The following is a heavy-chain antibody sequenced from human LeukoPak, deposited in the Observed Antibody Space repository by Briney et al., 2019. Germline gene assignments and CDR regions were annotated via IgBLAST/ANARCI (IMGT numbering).Heavy chain of an antibody. J-gene: IGHJ5*02. Sequence: SAKVTCKASGGTFSSYAISWVRQAPGQRLEWMGGIIPPFGTATYAQTFKGRVTIITAESTSRAYIELSSLRSEDTAAYYCARGYILTGSRFDPWGQGTLVTVSS. D-gene: IGHD3-9*01. CDR2: IIPPFGTA. V-gene: IGHV1-69*05. CDR1: GGTFSSYA. CDR3: ARGYILTGSRFDP.